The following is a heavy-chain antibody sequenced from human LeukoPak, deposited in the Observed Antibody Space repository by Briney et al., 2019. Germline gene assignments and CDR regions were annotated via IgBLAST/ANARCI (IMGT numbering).Heavy chain of an antibody. CDR1: GGSISSYY. J-gene: IGHJ4*02. D-gene: IGHD6-19*01. V-gene: IGHV4-59*01. CDR3: ARGTAVAGPIDY. Sequence: PSETLSLTCTVSGGSISSYYWSWIRQPPGKGLEWIGYIYHSGSTNYNPSLKSRVTISVDTSKNQFSLKLSSVTAADTAVYYCARGTAVAGPIDYWGQGTLVTVSS. CDR2: IYHSGST.